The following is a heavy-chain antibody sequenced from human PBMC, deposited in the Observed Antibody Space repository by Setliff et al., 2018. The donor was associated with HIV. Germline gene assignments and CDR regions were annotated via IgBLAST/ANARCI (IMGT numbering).Heavy chain of an antibody. J-gene: IGHJ4*02. V-gene: IGHV4-34*01. CDR2: VNHSGST. D-gene: IGHD4-17*01. CDR3: ARLDLDDYGDYAVGY. CDR1: GGSFSGYF. Sequence: PSETLSLTCTVYGGSFSGYFWSWIRQPPGKGLEWIGEVNHSGSTNYNPSLKSRVTISVDTSKNQFSLNLTSVTAADTAVYYCARLDLDDYGDYAVGYWGQGTLVTVSS.